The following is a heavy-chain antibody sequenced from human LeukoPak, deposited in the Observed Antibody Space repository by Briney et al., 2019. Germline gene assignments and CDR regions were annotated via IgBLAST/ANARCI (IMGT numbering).Heavy chain of an antibody. D-gene: IGHD4-23*01. CDR2: IYYSGST. Sequence: PSETLSLTCTVSGGSISSGGYYWSWIRQHPGKGLEWIGYIYYSGSTYYNPSLKSRVTISIDTSKNQFSLKLRSVTAADTAVYFCARGGNYYPAHDYYYQYMDVWGKGTTVTVSS. J-gene: IGHJ6*03. CDR3: ARGGNYYPAHDYYYQYMDV. CDR1: GGSISSGGYY. V-gene: IGHV4-31*03.